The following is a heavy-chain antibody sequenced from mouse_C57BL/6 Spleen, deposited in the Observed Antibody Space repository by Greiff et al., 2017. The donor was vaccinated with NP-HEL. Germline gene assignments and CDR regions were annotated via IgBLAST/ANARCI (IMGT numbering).Heavy chain of an antibody. CDR2: ISSGGSYT. CDR3: ARQDSNYEDY. J-gene: IGHJ2*01. Sequence: EVQLQESGGDLVKPGGSLKLSCAASGFTFSSYGMSWVRQTPDKRLEWVATISSGGSYTYYPDSVKGRFTISRDNAKNTLYLQMSSLKSEDTAMYYCARQDSNYEDYWGQGTTLTVS. CDR1: GFTFSSYG. D-gene: IGHD2-5*01. V-gene: IGHV5-6*01.